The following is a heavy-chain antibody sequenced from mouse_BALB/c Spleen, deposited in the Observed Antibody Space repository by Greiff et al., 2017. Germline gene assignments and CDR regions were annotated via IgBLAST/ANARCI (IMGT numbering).Heavy chain of an antibody. V-gene: IGHV5-17*02. Sequence: EVNVVESGGGLVQPGGSRKLSCAASGFTFSSFGMHWVRQAPEKGLEWVAYISSGSSTIYYADTVKGRFTISRDNPKNTLFLQMTSLRSEDTAMYYCARTEDGNYVTSYAMDYWGQGTSVTVSS. CDR2: ISSGSSTI. CDR3: ARTEDGNYVTSYAMDY. J-gene: IGHJ4*01. D-gene: IGHD2-1*01. CDR1: GFTFSSFG.